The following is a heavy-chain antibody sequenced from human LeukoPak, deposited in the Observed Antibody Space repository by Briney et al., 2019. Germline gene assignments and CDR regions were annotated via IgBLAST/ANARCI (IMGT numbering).Heavy chain of an antibody. Sequence: GGSLRLSCAASGFTFSSYWMSWVRQAPGKGLEWVANIKQDGSEKYYVDSVKGRFTISRDNAKNSLYLQMNSLRAEDTAVYYCARGRGYGYGTLHYYYMDGWGKGTTVTVSS. CDR3: ARGRGYGYGTLHYYYMDG. CDR2: IKQDGSEK. D-gene: IGHD5-18*01. J-gene: IGHJ6*03. CDR1: GFTFSSYW. V-gene: IGHV3-7*01.